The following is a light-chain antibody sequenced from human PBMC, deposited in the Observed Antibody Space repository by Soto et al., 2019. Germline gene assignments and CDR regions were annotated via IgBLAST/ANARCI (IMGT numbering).Light chain of an antibody. V-gene: IGKV3D-20*01. J-gene: IGKJ5*01. CDR2: DAS. CDR1: QSVRSNY. Sequence: EIVLTQSPATLSLSPGERATLSCGASQSVRSNYLAWYQQKPGLAPRLFIYDASSRATGIPDRFSGSGSGTDFTLTISRLEPEDFAVYSSQQYGTSPTFGQRTRLEIK. CDR3: QQYGTSPT.